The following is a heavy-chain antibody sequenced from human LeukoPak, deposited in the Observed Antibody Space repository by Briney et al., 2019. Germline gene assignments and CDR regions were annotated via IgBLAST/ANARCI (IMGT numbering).Heavy chain of an antibody. D-gene: IGHD6-13*01. CDR2: ISYGGDS. V-gene: IGHV4-39*07. J-gene: IGHJ6*03. CDR3: ARESESRSSGYGMYDYYYMDV. Sequence: SETLSLTCTVSGDSISSSSYFWGWIRQSPGRGLEWIGNISYGGDSYYTPYLRSRVTVSLDTSKSQFSLGLSSVTAADTAVYLCARESESRSSGYGMYDYYYMDVWGKGTTVTVSS. CDR1: GDSISSSSYF.